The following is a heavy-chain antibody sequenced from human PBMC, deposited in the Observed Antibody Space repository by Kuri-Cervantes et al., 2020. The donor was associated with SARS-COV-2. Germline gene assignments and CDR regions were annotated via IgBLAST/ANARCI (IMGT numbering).Heavy chain of an antibody. J-gene: IGHJ5*02. D-gene: IGHD3-10*01. CDR3: ARGHITMVRGVTKSNWFDP. Sequence: SETLSLTCAVYGGSFSGYYWSWIRQPPGKGLEWIGEINHSGSTNYNPSLKSRVTISVDTSKNQFSLKLSSVTAADTAVYYCARGHITMVRGVTKSNWFDPWGQGTLVTVSS. CDR2: INHSGST. V-gene: IGHV4-34*01. CDR1: GGSFSGYY.